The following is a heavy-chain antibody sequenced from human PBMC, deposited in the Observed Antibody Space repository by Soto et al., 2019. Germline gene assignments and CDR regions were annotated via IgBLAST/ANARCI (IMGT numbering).Heavy chain of an antibody. CDR3: VRVVAIPGYPDN. J-gene: IGHJ4*02. CDR2: IVPTVDTS. CDR1: GATFSSYA. Sequence: QVQLVQAGAEVRQPASSVKVSCKTSGATFSSYAITWVRQAPGQGLEWMGGIVPTVDTSTYAQKFQGRVTITADKFPNAAYMELSSLRSDDTAVYYCVRVVAIPGYPDNWGQGTLGTVSS. D-gene: IGHD5-12*01. V-gene: IGHV1-69*14.